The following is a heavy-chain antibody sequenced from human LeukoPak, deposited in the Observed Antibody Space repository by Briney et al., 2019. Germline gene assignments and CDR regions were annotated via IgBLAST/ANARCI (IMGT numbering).Heavy chain of an antibody. J-gene: IGHJ4*02. Sequence: PSETLSLTCTVSGGSISSYHWSWIRQPPGKGLEWIGYIYYSGSTNYNPSLKSRVTISVDTSKNQFSLKVSSVTAADTAVYYCARESAVAGTAFAFDYWGQATLVTVSS. V-gene: IGHV4-59*01. CDR2: IYYSGST. D-gene: IGHD6-19*01. CDR1: GGSISSYH. CDR3: ARESAVAGTAFAFDY.